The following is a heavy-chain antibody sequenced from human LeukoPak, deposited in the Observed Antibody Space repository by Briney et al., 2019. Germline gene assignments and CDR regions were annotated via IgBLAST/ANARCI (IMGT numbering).Heavy chain of an antibody. CDR1: GFTFSTYG. D-gene: IGHD6-19*01. CDR3: ARVTLGIYSSFDY. V-gene: IGHV3-23*01. Sequence: GGSLRLSCAASGFTFSTYGMSWVRQAPGKGLEWVSATSSTGGTTYYADSVKGRFTISRDNSKNTLFLQMNGLRAEDTAVYYCARVTLGIYSSFDYWGQGTLVTVSS. CDR2: TSSTGGTT. J-gene: IGHJ4*02.